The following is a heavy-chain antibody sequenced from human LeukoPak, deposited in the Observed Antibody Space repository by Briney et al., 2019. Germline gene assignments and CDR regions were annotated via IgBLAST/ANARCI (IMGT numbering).Heavy chain of an antibody. V-gene: IGHV3-48*01. J-gene: IGHJ6*03. Sequence: GGSLRLSCAASGFTFSSYSMNWVRQAPGKGLEWVSYISSSSSTIYYADSVKGRFTISRDNAKNSLYLQMNSLRAEDTAVYYCARPADPETYYYYMDVWGKGTTVTVSS. CDR2: ISSSSSTI. CDR1: GFTFSSYS. CDR3: ARPADPETYYYYMDV.